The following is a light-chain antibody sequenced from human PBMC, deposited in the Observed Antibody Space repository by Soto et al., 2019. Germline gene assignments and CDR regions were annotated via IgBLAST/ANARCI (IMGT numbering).Light chain of an antibody. CDR2: GIS. J-gene: IGKJ1*01. Sequence: EIVMTQSPATLSVSPVERATLSFMSSQSVNSNYLAWYQQKPGQAPRLLIYGISKRATDIPDRFSGSGSGTEFTLTISSLQPEDFAVYYCQQYNYWQWTCGQGTKGDIK. V-gene: IGKV3D-15*01. CDR1: QSVNSN. CDR3: QQYNYWQWT.